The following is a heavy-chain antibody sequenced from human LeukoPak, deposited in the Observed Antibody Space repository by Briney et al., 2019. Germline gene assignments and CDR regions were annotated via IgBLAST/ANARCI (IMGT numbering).Heavy chain of an antibody. Sequence: PGGSLRLSCAASGFTFSSFWMSWVRQAPGKGLEFVANIKPDGSVKHYVDSVGGRFTISRDNAKNSVYLQMSSLRAEDTAVYYCARFETVAAKPFEYWGQGTLVTVSS. CDR1: GFTFSSFW. CDR3: ARFETVAAKPFEY. D-gene: IGHD6-19*01. J-gene: IGHJ4*02. V-gene: IGHV3-7*01. CDR2: IKPDGSVK.